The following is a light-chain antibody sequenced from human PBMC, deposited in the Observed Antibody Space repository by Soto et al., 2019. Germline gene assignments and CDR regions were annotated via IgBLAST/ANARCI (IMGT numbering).Light chain of an antibody. Sequence: DIQMTQSPSSLSASVGDRVTITCRASQDIKNDLGWYQQKPGTAPMRLIFAASSLQSGVPSRFSGSGSGTEFTLTISSLQPEDFAIYYCLQQNTYPWTFGQGTKVEIK. CDR3: LQQNTYPWT. V-gene: IGKV1-17*01. CDR1: QDIKND. J-gene: IGKJ1*01. CDR2: AAS.